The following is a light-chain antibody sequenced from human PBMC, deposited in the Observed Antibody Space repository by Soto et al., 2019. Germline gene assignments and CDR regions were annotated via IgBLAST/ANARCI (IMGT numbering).Light chain of an antibody. V-gene: IGKV3D-15*01. J-gene: IGKJ4*01. Sequence: EIVMTQSPPTLSVSPGERATLSCRASQSVGSKLAWYQQRPGQAPRLLIYDASNRATGIPARFSGSGSGTEFSLTISSLQSEDFAVYSCQQYGDWPLTFGGGTKV. CDR1: QSVGSK. CDR2: DAS. CDR3: QQYGDWPLT.